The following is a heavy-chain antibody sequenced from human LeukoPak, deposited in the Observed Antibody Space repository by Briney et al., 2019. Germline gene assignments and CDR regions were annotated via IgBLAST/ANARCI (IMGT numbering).Heavy chain of an antibody. CDR1: GFTFSSYA. D-gene: IGHD1-26*01. J-gene: IGHJ4*02. CDR2: ISYDGSNK. Sequence: GRSLRLSCAASGFTFSSYAMHWVRQAPGKGLEWVAVISYDGSNKYYADSVKGRFTISRDNSKNTLYLQMNSLRAEDTAVYYCARGPPSGSYSAYFDYWGQGTLVTVSS. V-gene: IGHV3-30*04. CDR3: ARGPPSGSYSAYFDY.